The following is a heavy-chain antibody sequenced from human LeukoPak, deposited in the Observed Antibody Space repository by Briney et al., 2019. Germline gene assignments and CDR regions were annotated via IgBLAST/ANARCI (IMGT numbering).Heavy chain of an antibody. V-gene: IGHV4-59*12. D-gene: IGHD2-2*03. CDR2: IYYSGNT. Sequence: PSETLSLTCTVSGGSISSYYWSWIRQPPGKGLEWIGNIYYSGNTYYNPSLESRVTISVDTSKNQFSLKLSSVTAADTAVYYCARDGYLAVDYWGQGTLLTVSS. J-gene: IGHJ4*02. CDR3: ARDGYLAVDY. CDR1: GGSISSYY.